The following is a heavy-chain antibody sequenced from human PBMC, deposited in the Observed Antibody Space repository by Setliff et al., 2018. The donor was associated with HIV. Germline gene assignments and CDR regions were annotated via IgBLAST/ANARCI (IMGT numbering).Heavy chain of an antibody. V-gene: IGHV4-39*01. D-gene: IGHD6-13*01. CDR1: GASISSRSYY. CDR2: IYYSGST. J-gene: IGHJ6*03. Sequence: SETLSLTCTVSGASISSRSYYWAWIRQPPWKGLEWIGTIYYSGSTFYSPSLKSRVTMFVDTSKNQFSLRLNSVTAADTAVYYCARATTGYSSIWYRNGLTYYNHMDVWGKGTKVTVSS. CDR3: ARATTGYSSIWYRNGLTYYNHMDV.